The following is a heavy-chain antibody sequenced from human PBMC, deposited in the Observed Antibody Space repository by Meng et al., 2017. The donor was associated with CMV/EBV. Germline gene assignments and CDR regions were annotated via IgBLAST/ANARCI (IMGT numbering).Heavy chain of an antibody. J-gene: IGHJ4*02. V-gene: IGHV3-48*04. CDR2: ISSSSSTI. CDR1: GFTFSSYS. CDR3: AREFGSSWSPAGYFDY. Sequence: GGSLRLSCAASGFTFSSYSMNWVRQAPGKGLEWVSYISSSSSTIYYADSVKGRFTISRDNAKNSLYLQMNSLRAEETAVYYCAREFGSSWSPAGYFDYWGQGTLVTVSS. D-gene: IGHD6-13*01.